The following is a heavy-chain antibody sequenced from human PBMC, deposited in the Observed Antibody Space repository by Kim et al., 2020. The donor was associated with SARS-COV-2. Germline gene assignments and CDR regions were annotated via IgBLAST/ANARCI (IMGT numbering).Heavy chain of an antibody. CDR1: GFTFSRYA. CDR3: AKDHESSGWPTFDY. V-gene: IGHV3-23*01. D-gene: IGHD3-22*01. CDR2: RNNGNNP. J-gene: IGHJ4*02. Sequence: GGSLRLSCKASGFTFSRYAMSWARQAPGRGLEGVASRNNGNNPYYADSVKGRFTVSRDNAKNTLYLQMDSLRAEDTALYYCAKDHESSGWPTFDYWGQGTLVTVSS.